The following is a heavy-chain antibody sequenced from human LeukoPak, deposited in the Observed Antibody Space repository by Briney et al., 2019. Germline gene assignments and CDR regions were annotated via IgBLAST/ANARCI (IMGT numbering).Heavy chain of an antibody. V-gene: IGHV3-48*04. J-gene: IGHJ4*02. CDR1: GFTLSTYS. CDR2: INSASSII. Sequence: GGSLRLSCVASGFTLSTYSMNWVRRAPGKGLEWISYINSASSIIFYADSVEGRFTISRDNAKNSLYLQMNSLTADDTAVYYCARGLIYGGNSDFDYWGQGTLVTVSS. D-gene: IGHD4-23*01. CDR3: ARGLIYGGNSDFDY.